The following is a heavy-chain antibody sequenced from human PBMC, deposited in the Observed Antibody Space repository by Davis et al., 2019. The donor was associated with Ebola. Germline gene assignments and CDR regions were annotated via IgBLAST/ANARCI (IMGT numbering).Heavy chain of an antibody. Sequence: SVTVSRMASGYTFISYDINCLRQATGQGLEWMGWMNPNSGNTGYAQKFQGRVTMTRNTSISTAYMELRSLRSDDTAVYYWAREATMVRGGGWFDPWGQGTLVTVSS. J-gene: IGHJ5*02. CDR1: GYTFISYD. CDR3: AREATMVRGGGWFDP. CDR2: MNPNSGNT. V-gene: IGHV1-8*01. D-gene: IGHD3-10*01.